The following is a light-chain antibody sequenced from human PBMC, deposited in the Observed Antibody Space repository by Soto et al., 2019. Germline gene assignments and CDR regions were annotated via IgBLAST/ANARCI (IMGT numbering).Light chain of an antibody. J-gene: IGKJ1*01. CDR3: QQSYSTPWT. Sequence: DIQMTQSPSSLSASVGDSVTITCMASQSISYYLNGSQQKQGRAPSLLIYSTSTLQSGVPSKFSGSASGTDGTLPSSSLQNEDFATYYCQQSYSTPWTFGQGTKVDIK. CDR1: QSISYY. CDR2: STS. V-gene: IGKV1-39*01.